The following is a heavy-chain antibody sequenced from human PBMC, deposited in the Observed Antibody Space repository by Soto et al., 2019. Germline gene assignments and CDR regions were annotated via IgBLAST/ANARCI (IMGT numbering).Heavy chain of an antibody. CDR3: AREYSGYSYDSFDY. Sequence: SETLSLTCTGSGGSISSYYWSWIRQPAGKGLEWIGRIYTSGSTNYNPSLKSRVTMSVDTSKNQFSLKLGSVTAADTAVYYCAREYSGYSYDSFDYWGQGTLVTVSS. CDR2: IYTSGST. CDR1: GGSISSYY. J-gene: IGHJ4*02. V-gene: IGHV4-4*07. D-gene: IGHD5-18*01.